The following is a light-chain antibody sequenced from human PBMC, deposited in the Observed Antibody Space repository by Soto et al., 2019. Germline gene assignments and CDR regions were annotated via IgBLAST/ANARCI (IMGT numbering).Light chain of an antibody. CDR3: QSFDSSLSGYV. Sequence: QSVLTQPPSVSGAPGQRVTISCTGSSSNFGSNYDVHWYKHLPGTAPKLLIYGNSNRPSGVPDRFSGSKSGTSASLAITGLQAEDEADYYCQSFDSSLSGYVFGTGTKVTVL. CDR1: SSNFGSNYD. V-gene: IGLV1-40*01. J-gene: IGLJ1*01. CDR2: GNS.